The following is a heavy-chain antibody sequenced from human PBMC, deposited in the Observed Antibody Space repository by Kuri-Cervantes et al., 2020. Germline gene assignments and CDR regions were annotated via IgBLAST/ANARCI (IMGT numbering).Heavy chain of an antibody. CDR3: AKGRYCTSGSCYSAWYYSQMDV. V-gene: IGHV1-69*13. CDR2: IIPIFGTA. Sequence: SVKVSCKASGCTFSSYAISWVRQAPGQGLEWMGWIIPIFGTANYAQKFQGRVTITADGSTSTAYMELSRLRAEDTAVYYCAKGRYCTSGSCYSAWYYSQMDVWGKGTTVTVSS. CDR1: GCTFSSYA. D-gene: IGHD2-15*01. J-gene: IGHJ6*03.